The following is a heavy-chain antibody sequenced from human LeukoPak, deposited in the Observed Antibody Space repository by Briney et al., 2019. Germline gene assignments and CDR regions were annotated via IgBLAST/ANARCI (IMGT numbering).Heavy chain of an antibody. D-gene: IGHD4-17*01. CDR3: ARDRYGDYSFDI. J-gene: IGHJ3*02. CDR2: ISSSSSTI. V-gene: IGHV3-48*04. Sequence: GGSLRLSCAASGFTFITYSMNWVRQAPGKGVEWVSYISSSSSTIYYADSVKGRFTISRDNAKNSLYLQMNSLRADDTAVYYCARDRYGDYSFDIWGQGTMVTVS. CDR1: GFTFITYS.